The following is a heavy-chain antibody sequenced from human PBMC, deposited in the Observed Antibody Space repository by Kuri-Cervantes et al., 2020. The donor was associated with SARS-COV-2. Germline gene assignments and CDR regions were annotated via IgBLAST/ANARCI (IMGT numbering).Heavy chain of an antibody. Sequence: SETLSLTCAVSGGSISSSNWWNWVRQPPGKGLEWIGEIYRSGSTNYNPSLKSRVTISVDKSKNQFSLKLSSVTAADTAVYYCARSTGIVVVPAAIWDYFDYWGQGTLVTVSS. V-gene: IGHV4-4*02. J-gene: IGHJ4*02. CDR2: IYRSGST. CDR1: GGSISSSNW. CDR3: ARSTGIVVVPAAIWDYFDY. D-gene: IGHD2-2*01.